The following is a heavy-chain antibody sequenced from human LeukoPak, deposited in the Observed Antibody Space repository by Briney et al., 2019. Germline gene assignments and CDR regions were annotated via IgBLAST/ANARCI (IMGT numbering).Heavy chain of an antibody. D-gene: IGHD6-6*01. Sequence: SESLSLTCAASGVTFSGYYLNWIRQPPGKGLEWVGEINNSGSTNYNPSLKNRVTISVDANKNQFSLKLSSVTAAETAVYYCSRDVHSSSSVGDFDYWGQGTLVTVAT. CDR3: SRDVHSSSSVGDFDY. J-gene: IGHJ4*02. CDR2: INNSGST. CDR1: GVTFSGYY. V-gene: IGHV4-34*01.